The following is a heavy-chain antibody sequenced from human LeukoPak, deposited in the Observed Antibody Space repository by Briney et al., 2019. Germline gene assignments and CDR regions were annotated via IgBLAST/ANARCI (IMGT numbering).Heavy chain of an antibody. CDR2: IIPIFGTA. Sequence: ASVKVSCKASGGTFSSYAISWVRQAPGQGLEWMGGIIPIFGTANYAQKFRGRVTITADESTSTAYMELSSLRSEDTAVYYCARDFTARLDYWGQGTLVTVSS. D-gene: IGHD6-6*01. CDR3: ARDFTARLDY. J-gene: IGHJ4*02. V-gene: IGHV1-69*13. CDR1: GGTFSSYA.